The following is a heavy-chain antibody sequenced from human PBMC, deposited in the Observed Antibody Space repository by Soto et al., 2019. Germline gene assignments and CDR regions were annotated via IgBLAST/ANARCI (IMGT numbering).Heavy chain of an antibody. CDR2: MSPGGNSQ. CDR3: ASGAAFYYDTSRY. Sequence: GGSLRLSCAAPGFNFNIHALHWIRQAPGEGLEWVAVMSPGGNSQYYADPAKGRFTISRDTSKSTLYLQMTSLRPEDTAVYYCASGAAFYYDTSRYWGQGTLVTVSS. CDR1: GFNFNIHA. J-gene: IGHJ4*02. D-gene: IGHD3-22*01. V-gene: IGHV3-30-3*01.